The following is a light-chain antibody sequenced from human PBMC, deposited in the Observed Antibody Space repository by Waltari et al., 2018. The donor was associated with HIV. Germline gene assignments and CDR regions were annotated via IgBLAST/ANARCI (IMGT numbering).Light chain of an antibody. CDR1: PGMSSW. CDR3: QQANSFPS. J-gene: IGKJ1*01. Sequence: DIQMTQSLSSVSASVGDRVTSTCRASPGMSSWLAWYQQKPGKAPKLLIYAASSWQSGVPSRFSGSGSGTDFTLTISSLQPEDFATYYCQQANSFPSFGQGTKVEIK. V-gene: IGKV1-12*02. CDR2: AAS.